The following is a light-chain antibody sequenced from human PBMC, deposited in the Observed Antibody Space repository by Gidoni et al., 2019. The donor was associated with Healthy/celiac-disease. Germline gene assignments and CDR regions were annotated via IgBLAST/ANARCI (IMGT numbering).Light chain of an antibody. CDR2: DAS. J-gene: IGKJ4*01. CDR1: QSVSSY. V-gene: IGKV3-11*01. CDR3: QQRSNWPLT. Sequence: EMVLTQSPATLSLSPGERATLSCRASQSVSSYLAWYQQKPGQAPRLLIYDASNRATGIPARFRGIGSGTDFTLTISSLEPEDFSVYSCQQRSNWPLTFGGGTKVEIK.